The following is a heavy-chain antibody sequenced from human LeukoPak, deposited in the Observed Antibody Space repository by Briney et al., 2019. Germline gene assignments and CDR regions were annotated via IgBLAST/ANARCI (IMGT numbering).Heavy chain of an antibody. J-gene: IGHJ4*02. CDR3: ASPSGDFDY. CDR2: IYYSGST. Sequence: PSETLSLTCTVSGGSISSSSYYWGWLRQPPGKGLEWFGSIYYSGSTYSNPTPKSRVTISVDTSKNQFSLKLSSVTATDTAVYYCASPSGDFDYWGQGTLVTVSS. CDR1: GGSISSSSYY. V-gene: IGHV4-39*01.